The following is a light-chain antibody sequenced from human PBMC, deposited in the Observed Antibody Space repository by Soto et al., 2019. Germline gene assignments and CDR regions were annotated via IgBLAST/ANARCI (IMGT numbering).Light chain of an antibody. CDR1: SSNIGGTNY. CDR2: SNN. J-gene: IGLJ3*02. CDR3: ASWDDRLGAVM. V-gene: IGLV1-47*02. Sequence: QSVLTQPPSASGTPGQRVFISCSGSSSNIGGTNYAYWYQQLPGAAPNLLMHSNNLRPSGVPERISGSKSGTSASLAISGLRSEDEAVYYCASWDDRLGAVMFGGGTKVTVL.